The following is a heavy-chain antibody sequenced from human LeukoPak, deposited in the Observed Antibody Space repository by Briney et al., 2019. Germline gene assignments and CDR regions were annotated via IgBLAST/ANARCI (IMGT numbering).Heavy chain of an antibody. V-gene: IGHV4-61*02. CDR2: IYTSGST. CDR1: GGSIGSGSYY. Sequence: PSETLSLTCTVSGGSIGSGSYYWSWIRQPAGKGLEWIGRIYTSGSTNYNPSLKRRVTISVDTSKNQFSLKLSSVTAADTAVYYCARDRRWVGATWDPTDQPAWFDPWGQGTLVTVSS. J-gene: IGHJ5*02. D-gene: IGHD1-26*01. CDR3: ARDRRWVGATWDPTDQPAWFDP.